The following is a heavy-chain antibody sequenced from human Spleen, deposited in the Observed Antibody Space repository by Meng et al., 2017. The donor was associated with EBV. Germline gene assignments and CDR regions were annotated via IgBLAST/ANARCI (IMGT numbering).Heavy chain of an antibody. CDR2: MYYGGST. Sequence: QVQLQGLGHGLLKPSEPPSLPCSVSGGSVSSGSFYWSWIRQPPGKGLECIGYMYYGGSTNYNPSLTSRVTISLDTSKNQFSLNLRSVTAADTAVYYCATWYCSGGSCYPGAFDSWGQGTLVTVFS. V-gene: IGHV4-61*01. J-gene: IGHJ4*02. CDR1: GGSVSSGSFY. D-gene: IGHD2-15*01. CDR3: ATWYCSGGSCYPGAFDS.